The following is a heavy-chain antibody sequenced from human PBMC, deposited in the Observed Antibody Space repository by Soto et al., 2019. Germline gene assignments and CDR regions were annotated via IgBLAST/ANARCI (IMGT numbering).Heavy chain of an antibody. D-gene: IGHD3-3*01. CDR1: GYTFTGYY. CDR2: INPNSGGT. CDR3: ARDLWSGYYVCYFEH. V-gene: IGHV1-2*04. J-gene: IGHJ4*01. Sequence: ASVKVSCKASGYTFTGYYMHWLRQDPGQGLEWMGWINPNSGGTNYAHKFQGWVTITRDPSIITACMERSRRRSYDRAVYYVARDLWSGYYVCYFEHSGHGTRVTVCS.